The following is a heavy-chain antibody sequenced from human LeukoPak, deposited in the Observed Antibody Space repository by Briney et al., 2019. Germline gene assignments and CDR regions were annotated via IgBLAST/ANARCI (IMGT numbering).Heavy chain of an antibody. J-gene: IGHJ5*02. CDR1: GGSISSYY. CDR2: IYYSGST. CDR3: AASYYYYGSNNWFDP. Sequence: TSSETLSLTCTVSGGSISSYYWSWIRQPPGKGLEWIGYIYYSGSTNYNPSLKSRVTISVDTSKNQFSLKLSSVTAADTAVYYCAASYYYYGSNNWFDPWGQGTLVTVSS. V-gene: IGHV4-59*01. D-gene: IGHD3-10*01.